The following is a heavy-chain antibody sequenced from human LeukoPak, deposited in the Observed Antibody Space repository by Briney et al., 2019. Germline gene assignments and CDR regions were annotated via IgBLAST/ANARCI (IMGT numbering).Heavy chain of an antibody. CDR1: GFTVSSNY. D-gene: IGHD3-22*01. V-gene: IGHV3-53*01. CDR3: AKDPPYYYDSSGLFRGY. CDR2: IYSGGST. J-gene: IGHJ4*02. Sequence: GGSLRLSCAASGFTVSSNYMSWVRQAPGKGLEWVSVIYSGGSTYYTDSVKGRFTISRDNSKNTLYLQMNSLRAEDTAVYYCAKDPPYYYDSSGLFRGYWGQGTLVTVSS.